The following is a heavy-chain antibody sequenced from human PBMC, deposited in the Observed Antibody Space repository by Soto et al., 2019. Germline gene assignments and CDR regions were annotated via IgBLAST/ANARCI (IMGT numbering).Heavy chain of an antibody. CDR3: ARDSDRTSKVEF. CDR2: IDSRGTPL. J-gene: IGHJ4*02. CDR1: VFTFSDHY. D-gene: IGHD1-7*01. V-gene: IGHV3-11*01. Sequence: PVGSLRLSCESSVFTFSDHYMSCIRQTPGKWLEWISYIDSRGTPLYYGDSVRGRFTISRDNAKNSLFLQMNSLRPDDTGIYYCARDSDRTSKVEFWGQGTLVSVSS.